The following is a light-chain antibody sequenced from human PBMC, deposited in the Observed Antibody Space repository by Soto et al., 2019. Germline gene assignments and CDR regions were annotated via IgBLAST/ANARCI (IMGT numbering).Light chain of an antibody. V-gene: IGKV1-8*01. J-gene: IGKJ3*01. Sequence: AIRMTQSPSSLSASTGDRVTITCRASQGISSYLAWYQQKPGKAPKLLIYAASTLHSGVPSRFSGSGSGTDCTLTISCLQSEDFSTYYGQQYYSYPFTFGPGTKVDIK. CDR2: AAS. CDR3: QQYYSYPFT. CDR1: QGISSY.